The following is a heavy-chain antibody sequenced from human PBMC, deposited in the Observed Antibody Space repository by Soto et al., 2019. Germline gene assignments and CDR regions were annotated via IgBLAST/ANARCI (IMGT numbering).Heavy chain of an antibody. Sequence: QVHLVQSGAEVKKPGASVKVSCKGSGYAFTTYGITWVRQAPGQGLEWMGWISAHNGNTNYAQKLQGRVTVTRDTSTSTAYMERRSLRSDDTAVSYCARGRDGDYWGQGALVTVSS. D-gene: IGHD6-6*01. J-gene: IGHJ4*02. CDR2: ISAHNGNT. CDR1: GYAFTTYG. V-gene: IGHV1-18*01. CDR3: ARGRDGDY.